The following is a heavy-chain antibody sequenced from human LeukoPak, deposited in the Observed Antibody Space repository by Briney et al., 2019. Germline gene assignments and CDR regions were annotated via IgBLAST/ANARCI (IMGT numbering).Heavy chain of an antibody. CDR1: GASIRSYY. J-gene: IGHJ4*02. D-gene: IGHD3-22*01. CDR3: ARDTRSYDSSGYYYSMRYERGFDY. V-gene: IGHV4-59*01. CDR2: INYSGST. Sequence: SETLSLTCTVSGASIRSYYWNWLRQPPGKGLEWIGYINYSGSTNSNPSLKSRATISMDTSKYHFSLKLSSVTAADTAVYFCARDTRSYDSSGYYYSMRYERGFDYWGQGTLVTVSS.